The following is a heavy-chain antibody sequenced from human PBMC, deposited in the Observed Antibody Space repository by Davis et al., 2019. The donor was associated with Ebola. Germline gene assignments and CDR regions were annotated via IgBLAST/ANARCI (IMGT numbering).Heavy chain of an antibody. CDR2: ITTGSNNI. CDR3: ARYSGTYRDY. J-gene: IGHJ4*02. Sequence: GGSLRLSCAASGFTFRSFDMCWVRQAPGKGLEWVSSITTGSNNIFYADSVGGRFTISRDNAKNSLYLQMNSLRVEDTAIYYCARYSGTYRDYWGQGNLVTVSS. CDR1: GFTFRSFD. D-gene: IGHD1-26*01. V-gene: IGHV3-21*06.